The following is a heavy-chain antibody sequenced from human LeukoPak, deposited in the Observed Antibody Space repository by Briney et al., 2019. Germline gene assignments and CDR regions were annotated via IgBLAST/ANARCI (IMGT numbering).Heavy chain of an antibody. Sequence: GGSLRLSCAASGFTFSSYAMSWVRQAPGKGLEWVSAISGSGGSTYYADSVKGRFTISRGNSKNTVYLQMNSLRAVDTVVYYCAKDLRRIYYGSGSYMGGIDYWGQGTLVTVSS. CDR3: AKDLRRIYYGSGSYMGGIDY. V-gene: IGHV3-23*01. CDR2: ISGSGGST. J-gene: IGHJ4*02. CDR1: GFTFSSYA. D-gene: IGHD3-10*01.